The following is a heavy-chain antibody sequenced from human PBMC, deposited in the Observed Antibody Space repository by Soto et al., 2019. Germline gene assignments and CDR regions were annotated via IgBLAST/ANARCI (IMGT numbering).Heavy chain of an antibody. J-gene: IGHJ5*02. V-gene: IGHV1-69*02. CDR3: ARGPYSSGWYEGNWFDP. CDR2: IIPILGIA. Sequence: ASVKVSCKASGGTFSSYTISWVRQAPGQGLEWMGRIIPILGIANYAQKFQGRVTITADKSTSTAYMELSSLRSEDTAVYYCARGPYSSGWYEGNWFDPWGQGTLVTVSS. D-gene: IGHD6-19*01. CDR1: GGTFSSYT.